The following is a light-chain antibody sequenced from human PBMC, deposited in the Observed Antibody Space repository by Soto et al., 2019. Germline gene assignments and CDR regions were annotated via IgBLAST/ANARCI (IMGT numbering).Light chain of an antibody. V-gene: IGKV3-15*01. Sequence: EIVMTQSPATLSVSPGERATLSCRASQSVSGNLAWYQQKPGQAPRLLIYGASTRATGIPAGFSGSGSGTEFTLTISSLQSEDFAVYYCQQYKNWARTFGQGTKVEIK. CDR1: QSVSGN. CDR3: QQYKNWART. CDR2: GAS. J-gene: IGKJ1*01.